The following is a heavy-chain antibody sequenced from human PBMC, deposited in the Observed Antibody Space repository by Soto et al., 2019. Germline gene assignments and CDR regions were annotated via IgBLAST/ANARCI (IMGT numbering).Heavy chain of an antibody. CDR2: IKQDGSEE. J-gene: IGHJ4*02. Sequence: EVQLVESGGGVVQPGGSLRLSCVDSGFTFSSYWMSWVRQAPVKGLEWVGNIKQDGSEENYVDSVKGRFTISRDNAKNSMYMKMISLGVEDVSVYSCAGMEASGRACDFWGQGTMVVVSS. D-gene: IGHD6-25*01. V-gene: IGHV3-7*01. CDR3: AGMEASGRACDF. CDR1: GFTFSSYW.